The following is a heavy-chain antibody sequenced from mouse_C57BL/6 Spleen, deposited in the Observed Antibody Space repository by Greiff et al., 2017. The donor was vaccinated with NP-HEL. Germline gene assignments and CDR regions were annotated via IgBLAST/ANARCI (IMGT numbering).Heavy chain of an antibody. CDR2: IHPNSGST. V-gene: IGHV1-64*01. J-gene: IGHJ4*01. CDR1: GYTFTSYW. D-gene: IGHD2-3*01. CDR3: ARRPPDDYYGHYYAMDY. Sequence: QVQLQQPGAELVKPGASVKLSCKASGYTFTSYWMHWVKQRPGQGLEWIGMIHPNSGSTNYNEKFKSKATLTVDKSSSTAYMQLSSLTSEDSAVYYCARRPPDDYYGHYYAMDYWGQGTSVTVSS.